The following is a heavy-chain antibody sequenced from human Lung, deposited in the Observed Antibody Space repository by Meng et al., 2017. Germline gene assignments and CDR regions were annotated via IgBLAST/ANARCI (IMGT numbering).Heavy chain of an antibody. Sequence: VRVVRSGVGLVQPGGSLRLSCVASGFTFSDYWMHWVRQAPGKGLVWVSHIKTDGTITEYADSVKGRFTISRDNAKNTLYLQMNSLREEDTAVYYCARDGPQRGADFDYWGRGALVTVSS. CDR3: ARDGPQRGADFDY. V-gene: IGHV3-74*03. CDR1: GFTFSDYW. D-gene: IGHD1-26*01. CDR2: IKTDGTIT. J-gene: IGHJ4*02.